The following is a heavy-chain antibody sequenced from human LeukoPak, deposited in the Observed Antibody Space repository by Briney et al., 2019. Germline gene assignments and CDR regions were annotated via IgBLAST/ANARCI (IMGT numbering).Heavy chain of an antibody. Sequence: GGSLRLSCAASGFTFSSYSMNWVRQAPGKGLEWVSAISGSGGSTYYADSVKGRFTISRDNSKNTLYLQMNSLRAEDTAVYYCAKVNYYDTSGYFRGGFDYWGQGTLVTVSS. CDR3: AKVNYYDTSGYFRGGFDY. V-gene: IGHV3-23*01. CDR1: GFTFSSYS. D-gene: IGHD3-22*01. J-gene: IGHJ4*02. CDR2: ISGSGGST.